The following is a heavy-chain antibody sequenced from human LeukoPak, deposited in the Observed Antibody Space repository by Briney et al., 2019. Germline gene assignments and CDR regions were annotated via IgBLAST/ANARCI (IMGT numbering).Heavy chain of an antibody. Sequence: EASVKVSCKASGYIFTTYDIGWVRQATGQGLGWMGRINPNSGGTNYAQKFQGRVTMTRDTSISTAYMELSRLRSDDTAVYYCARGDVLRFLGGDYHFDYWGQGTLVTVSS. CDR3: ARGDVLRFLGGDYHFDY. D-gene: IGHD3-3*01. J-gene: IGHJ4*02. CDR2: INPNSGGT. CDR1: GYIFTTYD. V-gene: IGHV1-2*06.